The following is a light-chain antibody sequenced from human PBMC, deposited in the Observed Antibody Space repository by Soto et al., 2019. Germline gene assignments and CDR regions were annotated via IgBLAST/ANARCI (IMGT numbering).Light chain of an antibody. CDR3: SSYAGSNNYVV. J-gene: IGLJ2*01. CDR1: SSDVGGYNY. CDR2: EVS. V-gene: IGLV2-8*01. Sequence: QSALTQPPSASGSPGQSVTISCTGTSSDVGGYNYVSWYQQHPGKAPKLMIYEVSKRPSGVPDRFSGSKSGNTASLTVFXXXXXXXXDYYCSSYAGSNNYVVFGGGTKLTVL.